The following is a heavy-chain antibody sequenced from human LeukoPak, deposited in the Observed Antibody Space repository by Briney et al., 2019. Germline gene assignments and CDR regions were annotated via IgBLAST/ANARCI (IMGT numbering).Heavy chain of an antibody. J-gene: IGHJ6*03. CDR1: GFTFSRYW. D-gene: IGHD4-17*01. CDR2: IKQDGSEK. V-gene: IGHV3-7*01. Sequence: PGGSLRLSCAASGFTFSRYWMSWVRQAPGRGLEWVANIKQDGSEKYYVDSVKGRFTISRDNAKNSLYLQMNSLRAEDTAVYYCARDGDYYYYYMDVWGKGTTVTVSS. CDR3: ARDGDYYYYYMDV.